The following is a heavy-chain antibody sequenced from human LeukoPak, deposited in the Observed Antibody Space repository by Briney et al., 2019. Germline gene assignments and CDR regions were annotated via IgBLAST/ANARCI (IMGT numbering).Heavy chain of an antibody. V-gene: IGHV4-34*01. Sequence: SETLSLTCAVYGGSFSGYYWSWLRQPPGKGLEWIGEINHSGSTNYNPSLKSRVTISVDTSKNQFSLKLSSVTAADTAVYYCARARRGSTSSPFRSSIAARNYFDYWGQGTLVTVSS. CDR3: ARARRGSTSSPFRSSIAARNYFDY. J-gene: IGHJ4*02. CDR2: INHSGST. CDR1: GGSFSGYY. D-gene: IGHD6-6*01.